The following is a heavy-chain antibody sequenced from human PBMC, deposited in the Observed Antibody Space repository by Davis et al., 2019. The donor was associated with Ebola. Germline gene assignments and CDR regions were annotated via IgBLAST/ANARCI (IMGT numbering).Heavy chain of an antibody. CDR1: GFTFRAYA. CDR2: ISNDGGTT. D-gene: IGHD6-6*01. V-gene: IGHV3-64*01. J-gene: IGHJ6*02. Sequence: GESLKISCAASGFTFRAYAMSWVRQAPGKGLEYVSAISNDGGTTYYANSVKGRFTISRDNSRNTLYLRMGSLRAEDMAVYYCASGGSSGIYYYGLDVWGQGTTVTVSS. CDR3: ASGGSSGIYYYGLDV.